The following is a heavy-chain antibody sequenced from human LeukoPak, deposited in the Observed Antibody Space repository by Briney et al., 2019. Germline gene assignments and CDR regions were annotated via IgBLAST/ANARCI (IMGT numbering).Heavy chain of an antibody. D-gene: IGHD2-21*02. CDR1: GFTFSSYG. CDR3: AKEYCGGDCYSAFDI. CDR2: ISGSGGST. V-gene: IGHV3-23*01. Sequence: GGTLRLSCAASGFTFSSYGMSWVRQAPGKGLEWVSAISGSGGSTYYADSVKGRFTISRDNSKNTLYLQMNSLRAEDTAVYYCAKEYCGGDCYSAFDIWGQGTMVTVSS. J-gene: IGHJ3*02.